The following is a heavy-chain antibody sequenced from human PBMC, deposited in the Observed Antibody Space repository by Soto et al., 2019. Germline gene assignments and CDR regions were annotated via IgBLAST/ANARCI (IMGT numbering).Heavy chain of an antibody. V-gene: IGHV1-69*13. J-gene: IGHJ6*02. D-gene: IGHD1-1*01. CDR2: IIPIFVPA. Sequence: GASVKVSCKSSGGTFSSNSINWVRQAPGQGLEWMGGIIPIFVPANFAKKFQGRVTITADESTTTAYMELSSLTSEDTAVYYCATGSFTSTGGRIGYHYNAMDVWGQGTTVTVSS. CDR1: GGTFSSNS. CDR3: ATGSFTSTGGRIGYHYNAMDV.